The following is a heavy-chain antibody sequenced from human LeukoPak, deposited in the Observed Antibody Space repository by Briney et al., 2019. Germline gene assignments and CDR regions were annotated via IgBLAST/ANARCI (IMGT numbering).Heavy chain of an antibody. D-gene: IGHD2-15*01. CDR1: GYTFTSYG. V-gene: IGHV1-69*13. Sequence: SVEVSCKASGYTFTSYGISWVRQAPGQGLEWMGGIIPIFGTANYAQKFQGRVTITADESTSTAYMELSSLRSEDTAVYYCARGCSGGSCHNDYYYYGMDVWGKGTTVTVSS. CDR2: IIPIFGTA. J-gene: IGHJ6*04. CDR3: ARGCSGGSCHNDYYYYGMDV.